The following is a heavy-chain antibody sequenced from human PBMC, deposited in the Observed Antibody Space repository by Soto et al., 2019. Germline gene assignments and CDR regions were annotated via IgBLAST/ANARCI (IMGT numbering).Heavy chain of an antibody. CDR3: VTGDHLVR. V-gene: IGHV1-2*02. Sequence: ASVKVSCKTSGYTFTGYYLNWVRQAPGRGLEWVGWINPKTGDTSNAQKFQGRVTMTTDTSISTGYMELGGLKSDDTAVYYCVTGDHLVRWGQGTRVTVSS. J-gene: IGHJ4*02. CDR1: GYTFTGYY. D-gene: IGHD6-6*01. CDR2: INPKTGDT.